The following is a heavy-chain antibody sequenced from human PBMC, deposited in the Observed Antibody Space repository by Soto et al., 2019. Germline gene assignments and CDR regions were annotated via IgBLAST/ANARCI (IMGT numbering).Heavy chain of an antibody. Sequence: GESLNISCKASGYTFTNYWIGWVRQMPGKGLEWMGIIYVGDSDTRYSASFQGQVTISADKSVTTAYLQWSSLKASDSAMYYCARVGVHDAFDIWGQGTMVTVSS. J-gene: IGHJ3*02. D-gene: IGHD2-8*01. CDR3: ARVGVHDAFDI. CDR1: GYTFTNYW. CDR2: IYVGDSDT. V-gene: IGHV5-51*01.